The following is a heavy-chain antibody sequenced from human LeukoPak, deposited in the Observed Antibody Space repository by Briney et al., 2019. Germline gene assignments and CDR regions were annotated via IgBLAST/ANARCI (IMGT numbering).Heavy chain of an antibody. CDR1: GFTFSNYS. V-gene: IGHV3-30*04. Sequence: GFLRLSCAASGFTFSNYSIHWVRQAPGKGLEWVALISVDGNLKYYSDSAKGRFTTSRDNSKNTLYLQMNSLRAEDTAVYYCAKQPVVDTATYFDYWGQGTLVTVSS. CDR2: ISVDGNLK. CDR3: AKQPVVDTATYFDY. J-gene: IGHJ4*02. D-gene: IGHD5-18*01.